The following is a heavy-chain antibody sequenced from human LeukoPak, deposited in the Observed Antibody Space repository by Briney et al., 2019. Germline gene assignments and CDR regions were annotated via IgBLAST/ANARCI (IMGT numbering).Heavy chain of an antibody. CDR3: ARIGMVRGVIADY. Sequence: SETLSLTCAVYGGSFSSYYWSWIRQPPGKGLEWIGEINHSGGTNYNPSLKSRVTISVDTPKNQFSLKLSSVTAADTAVYYCARIGMVRGVIADYWGQGTLVTVSS. D-gene: IGHD3-10*01. CDR1: GGSFSSYY. CDR2: INHSGGT. J-gene: IGHJ4*02. V-gene: IGHV4-34*01.